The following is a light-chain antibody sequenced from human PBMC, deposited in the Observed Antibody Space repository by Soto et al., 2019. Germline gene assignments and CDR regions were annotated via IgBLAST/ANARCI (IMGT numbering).Light chain of an antibody. CDR1: QSVRSN. Sequence: IVVTQSPATLSVSPGERATLSCRASQSVRSNLAWYQQKPGQAPRLLIYGASNRATGIPARFSGSGSGTDFTLTISSLEPEDFAVYYCQQRSNWPPITFGQGTRLEIK. CDR3: QQRSNWPPIT. V-gene: IGKV3-11*01. J-gene: IGKJ5*01. CDR2: GAS.